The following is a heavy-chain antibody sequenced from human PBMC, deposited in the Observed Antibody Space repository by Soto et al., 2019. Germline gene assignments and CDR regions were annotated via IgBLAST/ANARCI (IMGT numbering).Heavy chain of an antibody. V-gene: IGHV4-59*01. CDR3: AREPAQGYCSGGSCRYPVDEAFDI. CDR1: GGSISSYY. D-gene: IGHD2-15*01. J-gene: IGHJ3*02. Sequence: SETLSLTCTVSGGSISSYYWSWIRQPPGKGLEWIGYIYYSGSTNYNPSLKSRVTISVDTSKNQFSLKLSSVTAADTAVYYCAREPAQGYCSGGSCRYPVDEAFDIWGQGTMVTVSS. CDR2: IYYSGST.